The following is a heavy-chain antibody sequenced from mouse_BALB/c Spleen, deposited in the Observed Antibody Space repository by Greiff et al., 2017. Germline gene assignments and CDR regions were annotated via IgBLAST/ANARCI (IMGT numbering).Heavy chain of an antibody. CDR2: ISSGGSYT. Sequence: EVQGVESGGGLVKPGGSLTLSCAASGFTFCSYTMSWVRQPPEKRLEWVATISSGGSYTYYPDSVKGRFTISRDTAKNTLYLQMRSLKSEDTARYYCTRDRGYYVDYWGQGTTLTVSS. V-gene: IGHV5-6-4*01. D-gene: IGHD1-1*02. CDR1: GFTFCSYT. J-gene: IGHJ2*01. CDR3: TRDRGYYVDY.